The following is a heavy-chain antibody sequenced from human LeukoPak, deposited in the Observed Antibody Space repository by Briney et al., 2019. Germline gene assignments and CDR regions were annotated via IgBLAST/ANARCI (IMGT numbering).Heavy chain of an antibody. J-gene: IGHJ4*02. CDR3: ARRGWVGGAMVDY. Sequence: KPSETLSLTCTVSGGSISSSSYDWGWIRQPPGKGLEWIGSIFYTGSTYYNPSLKSRLTISVDTSKIQFSLKLSSVTAADTAVYYCARRGWVGGAMVDYWGRGTLVTVSS. CDR2: IFYTGST. D-gene: IGHD2-2*01. CDR1: GGSISSSSYD. V-gene: IGHV4-39*01.